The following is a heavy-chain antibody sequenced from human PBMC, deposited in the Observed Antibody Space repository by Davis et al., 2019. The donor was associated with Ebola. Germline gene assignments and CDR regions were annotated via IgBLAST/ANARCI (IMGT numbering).Heavy chain of an antibody. Sequence: PGGSLRLSCAASGFTFSSYAMSWVRQAPGKGLEWVSAISGSGGSTYYADSVKGRFTISRDNSKNTLYLQMNSLKTEDTAVYYCTTERWIRELLWVYWGQGTLVTVSS. CDR3: TTERWIRELLWVY. D-gene: IGHD3-10*01. J-gene: IGHJ4*02. CDR2: ISGSGGST. CDR1: GFTFSSYA. V-gene: IGHV3-23*01.